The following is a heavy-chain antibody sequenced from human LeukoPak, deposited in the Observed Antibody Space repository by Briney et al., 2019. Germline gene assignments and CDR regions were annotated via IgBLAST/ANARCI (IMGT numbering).Heavy chain of an antibody. CDR3: TRLGDYGDYGGLGY. CDR2: INAGGAST. D-gene: IGHD4-17*01. Sequence: PGGSLRLSCAASGFTFSNFGMSWVRQAPGKGLEWVSGINAGGASTYYADSVKGRFTISRDHSMNTLYLQMNSLRAEDTAVYYCTRLGDYGDYGGLGYWGQGTLVTVSS. V-gene: IGHV3-23*01. CDR1: GFTFSNFG. J-gene: IGHJ4*02.